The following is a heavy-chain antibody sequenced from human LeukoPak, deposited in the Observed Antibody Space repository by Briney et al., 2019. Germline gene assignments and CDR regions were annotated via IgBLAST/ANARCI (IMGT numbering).Heavy chain of an antibody. D-gene: IGHD3-22*01. J-gene: IGHJ3*02. Sequence: GGSLRLSCAASGFTFSSYAMSWVRQAPGKGLEWVSAISGSGGSTYYADSVKGRFTISRDNAKNSLYLQMNSLRAEDTAVSYCAREGEERSSGYWHIWGQGTTVTVSS. CDR2: ISGSGGST. CDR3: AREGEERSSGYWHI. V-gene: IGHV3-23*01. CDR1: GFTFSSYA.